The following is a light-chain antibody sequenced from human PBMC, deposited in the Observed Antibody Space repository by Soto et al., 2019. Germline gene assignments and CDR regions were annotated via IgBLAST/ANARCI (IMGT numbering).Light chain of an antibody. J-gene: IGLJ1*01. V-gene: IGLV2-18*01. CDR3: SLYTSNSTYV. CDR2: EVS. CDR1: SSDVGSYNR. Sequence: QSVLTQPPSVSGSPGQSVTISCTGTSSDVGSYNRVSWYQQPPGTAPKLMIYEVSNRPSGVPDRFSGSKSGNTASLTISGLQAEDEADYYCSLYTSNSTYVFGTGTKVTV.